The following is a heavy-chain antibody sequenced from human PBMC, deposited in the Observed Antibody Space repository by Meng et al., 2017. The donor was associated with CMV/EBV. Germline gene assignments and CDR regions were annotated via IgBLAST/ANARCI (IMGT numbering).Heavy chain of an antibody. J-gene: IGHJ5*02. Sequence: VHLAQSGDEVKKPWASVKVSCKASGYTFTRYGISWVRHAPGQRLEWLRWISAYNGNTNYAQKLQGRVTMTTDTSTSTAYMELRSLRSDDTAVYYCARNYYGSGSWFDPWGQGTLVTVSS. V-gene: IGHV1-18*01. CDR2: ISAYNGNT. D-gene: IGHD3-10*01. CDR3: ARNYYGSGSWFDP. CDR1: GYTFTRYG.